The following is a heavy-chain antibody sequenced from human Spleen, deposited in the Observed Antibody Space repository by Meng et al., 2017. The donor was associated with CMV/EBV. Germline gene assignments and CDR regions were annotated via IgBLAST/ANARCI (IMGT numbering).Heavy chain of an antibody. CDR2: FYTSGST. J-gene: IGHJ4*02. CDR1: GGSISSYY. Sequence: SETLSLTCTVSGGSISSYYWSWIRQPAGKGLEWIGRFYTSGSTNYNPSLKSRVTMSVDTSKNQFSLNLSSVTAADTAVYFCAREREATFDYWGQGTLVTVSS. V-gene: IGHV4-4*07. CDR3: AREREATFDY.